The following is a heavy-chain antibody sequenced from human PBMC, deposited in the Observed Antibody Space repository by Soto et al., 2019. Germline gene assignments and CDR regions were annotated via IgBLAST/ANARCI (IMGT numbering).Heavy chain of an antibody. CDR2: ISYDGSNK. D-gene: IGHD4-17*01. CDR3: ATSTVVKGYYYYRLDV. V-gene: IGHV3-30*03. J-gene: IGHJ6*02. CDR1: GFTFSSYG. Sequence: PGGSLRLSCAASGFTFSSYGMHWVRQAPGKGLEWVAVISYDGSNKYYADSVKGRFTISRDNSKNTLYLQINSLRAEDTAVYYCATSTVVKGYYYYRLDVWARGTSVTVSS.